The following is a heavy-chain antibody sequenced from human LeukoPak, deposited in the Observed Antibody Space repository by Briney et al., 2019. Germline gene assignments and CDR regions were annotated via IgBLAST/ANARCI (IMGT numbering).Heavy chain of an antibody. CDR2: MNPNSGNT. Sequence: ASVKVSCKASGYTFTSYDINWVRQATGQGLEWMGWMNPNSGNTGYAQKFQGRATMTRNTSISTAYMELSSLRSEDTAVYYCARGRTGTTRPPYYYYMDVWGKGTTVTVSS. J-gene: IGHJ6*03. V-gene: IGHV1-8*01. CDR3: ARGRTGTTRPPYYYYMDV. D-gene: IGHD1-1*01. CDR1: GYTFTSYD.